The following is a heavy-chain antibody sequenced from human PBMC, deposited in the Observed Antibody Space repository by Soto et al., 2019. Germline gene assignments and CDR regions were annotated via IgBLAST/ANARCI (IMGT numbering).Heavy chain of an antibody. CDR1: GYTFTSYY. Sequence: QVQLVQSGAEVKKPGASVKVSCKASGYTFTSYYMHWVRQAPGQGLEWMGIINPSGGSTSYAQKFQGRVTMTRDTSTITVYMELRSLRSEDTAVYYCARGGAMVATIRTYYYYYMDVWGKGTTVTVSS. J-gene: IGHJ6*03. CDR2: INPSGGST. CDR3: ARGGAMVATIRTYYYYYMDV. V-gene: IGHV1-46*03. D-gene: IGHD5-12*01.